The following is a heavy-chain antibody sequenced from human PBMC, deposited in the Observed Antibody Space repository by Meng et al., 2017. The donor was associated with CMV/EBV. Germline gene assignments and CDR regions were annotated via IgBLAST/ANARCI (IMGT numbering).Heavy chain of an antibody. CDR1: GFTFSSYE. D-gene: IGHD3-3*01. J-gene: IGHJ6*02. V-gene: IGHV3-48*03. CDR2: ISSSGSTI. Sequence: GGPLRLSCAASGFTFSSYEMNWVRQAPGKGLEWVSYISSSGSTIYYADSVKGRFTISRDNAKNSLYLQMNSLRAEDTAVYYCARDLHTYDFWSGYRIYYYYYYGMDVWGQGTAVTVSS. CDR3: ARDLHTYDFWSGYRIYYYYYYGMDV.